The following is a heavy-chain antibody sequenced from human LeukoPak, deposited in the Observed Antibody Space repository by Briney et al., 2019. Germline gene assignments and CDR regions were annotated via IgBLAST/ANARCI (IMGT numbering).Heavy chain of an antibody. Sequence: PSETLSLTCTVSGGSISSGSYYWSWIRQPAGKGLEWIGRIYTSGSTNYNPSLKSRVTISVDTSKNQFSLKLSSVTAADTAVYYCARDSTGTTLRFDYWGQGTLVTVSS. CDR3: ARDSTGTTLRFDY. J-gene: IGHJ4*02. CDR1: GGSISSGSYY. CDR2: IYTSGST. V-gene: IGHV4-61*02. D-gene: IGHD1-7*01.